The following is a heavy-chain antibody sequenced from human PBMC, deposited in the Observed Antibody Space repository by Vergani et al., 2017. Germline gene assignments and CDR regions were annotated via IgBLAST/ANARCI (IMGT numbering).Heavy chain of an antibody. Sequence: QVQLVESGGGVVQPGRSLRLSCAASGFTFSSYAMHWVRQAPGKGLEWVAVISYDGSNKYYADSVKGRFTISRDNSKSTLYLQMNSLRAEDTAVYYCARDLPDYGGIFDYWGQGSLVTVSS. CDR2: ISYDGSNK. J-gene: IGHJ4*02. CDR1: GFTFSSYA. D-gene: IGHD4-23*01. V-gene: IGHV3-30-3*01. CDR3: ARDLPDYGGIFDY.